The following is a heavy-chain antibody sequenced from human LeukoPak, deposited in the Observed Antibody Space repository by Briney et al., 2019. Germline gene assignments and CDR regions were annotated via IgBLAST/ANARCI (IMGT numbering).Heavy chain of an antibody. CDR3: ARCYSNYRPYYYYMDV. CDR1: GYTFTSYD. J-gene: IGHJ6*03. Sequence: GASVKVSCKASGYTFTSYDINWVRQATGQGLEWMGWMNPNSGNTGYTQKFQGRVTITRNTSISTAYMELSSLRSEDTAVYYCARCYSNYRPYYYYMDVWGKGTTVTVSS. CDR2: MNPNSGNT. V-gene: IGHV1-8*03. D-gene: IGHD4-11*01.